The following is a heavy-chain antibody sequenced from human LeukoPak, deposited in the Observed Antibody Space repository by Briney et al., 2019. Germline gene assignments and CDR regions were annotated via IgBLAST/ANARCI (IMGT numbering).Heavy chain of an antibody. CDR2: ISAYNGNT. CDR1: GGTFSSYA. J-gene: IGHJ4*02. Sequence: ASVKVSCKASGGTFSSYAISWVRQAPGQGLEWMGWISAYNGNTNYAQKLQGRVTMTTDTSTSTAYMELRSLRSDDTAVYYCARTYYYGSGSYYITQALDYWGQGTLVTVSS. V-gene: IGHV1-18*01. D-gene: IGHD3-10*01. CDR3: ARTYYYGSGSYYITQALDY.